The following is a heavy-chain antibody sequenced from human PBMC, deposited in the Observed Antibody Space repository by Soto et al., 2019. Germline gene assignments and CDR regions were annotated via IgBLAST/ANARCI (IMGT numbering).Heavy chain of an antibody. V-gene: IGHV3-23*01. Sequence: GGSLRLSCAASGFTFSSYAMSWVRQAPGKGLEWVSAISGSGGSTYYADSVKGRFTISRDNSKNTLYLQMNSLRAEDTAVYYCAKAPTTGTTRWGPLVPHQQLVPLDYWGQGTLVTVSS. CDR3: AKAPTTGTTRWGPLVPHQQLVPLDY. D-gene: IGHD6-13*01. CDR1: GFTFSSYA. CDR2: ISGSGGST. J-gene: IGHJ4*02.